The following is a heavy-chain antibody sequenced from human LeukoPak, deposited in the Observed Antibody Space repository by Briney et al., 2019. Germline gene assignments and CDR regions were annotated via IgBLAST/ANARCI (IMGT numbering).Heavy chain of an antibody. Sequence: PGGSLRLSCTASGFTFTSYWMSWVRQGPGKGLEWVANIKQDGSEKNYVDSVKGRFTISRDNAKNSLYLQMNSLRAEDTAVYYCARGYCSGGSCYRPAPFDYWGQGTLVTVSS. CDR3: ARGYCSGGSCYRPAPFDY. J-gene: IGHJ4*02. D-gene: IGHD2-15*01. CDR2: IKQDGSEK. V-gene: IGHV3-7*04. CDR1: GFTFTSYW.